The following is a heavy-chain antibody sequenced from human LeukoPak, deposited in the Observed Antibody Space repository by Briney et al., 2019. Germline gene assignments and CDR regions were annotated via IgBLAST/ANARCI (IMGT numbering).Heavy chain of an antibody. V-gene: IGHV4-39*07. CDR2: IFYSGST. J-gene: IGHJ5*02. CDR1: GGSISTSNYY. CDR3: ARVVHYGDGRGWFDP. Sequence: KPLETLSLTCTVSGGSISTSNYYWGWIRQPPGKGLEWIGNIFYSGSTYYSPSLKSRVTISLDTSRNQFSLKLNSVTAADTAVYYCARVVHYGDGRGWFDPWGQGTLVTVSS. D-gene: IGHD4-17*01.